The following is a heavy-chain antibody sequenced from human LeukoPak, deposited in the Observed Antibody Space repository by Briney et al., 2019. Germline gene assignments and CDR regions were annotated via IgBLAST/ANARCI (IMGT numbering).Heavy chain of an antibody. V-gene: IGHV3-23*01. J-gene: IGHJ5*02. CDR1: GFTFSSYA. CDR2: ISGSGGST. CDR3: ARGKSIDQSNAKDGDYPSWFDP. Sequence: PGESLRLSCAASGFTFSSYAMSWVRQAPGKGLEWVSAISGSGGSTYYADSVKGRFTISRDNSKNTLYLQMNSLRAEDTAVYYCARGKSIDQSNAKDGDYPSWFDPWGQGTLVTVSS. D-gene: IGHD4-17*01.